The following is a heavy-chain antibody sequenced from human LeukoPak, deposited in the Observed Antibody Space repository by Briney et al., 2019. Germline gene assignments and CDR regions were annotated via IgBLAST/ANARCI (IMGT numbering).Heavy chain of an antibody. CDR2: IYYSGST. V-gene: IGHV4-39*01. Sequence: PSETLSLTCTVSGGSISSSSYYWGWIRQPPGKGLEWIGSIYYSGSTYYNPSLKSRVTISVDTSKNQFSLKLSSVTAADTAVYYCARRCSSTSCYYGANDAFDIWGQGTMVTVSS. J-gene: IGHJ3*02. CDR3: ARRCSSTSCYYGANDAFDI. D-gene: IGHD2-2*01. CDR1: GGSISSSSYY.